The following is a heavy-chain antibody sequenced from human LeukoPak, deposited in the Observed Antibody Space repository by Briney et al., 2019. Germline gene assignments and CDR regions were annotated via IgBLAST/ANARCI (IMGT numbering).Heavy chain of an antibody. V-gene: IGHV4-59*08. J-gene: IGHJ4*02. CDR1: GGSITSYY. CDR3: ARHADYGGYLDY. D-gene: IGHD4-23*01. CDR2: IYYSGST. Sequence: KPSDTLSLTWTVSGGSITSYYWSWIRQPPGKGLESIGYIYYSGSTNYNPSLKSRVTVSVDTSKSQFSLRLTSVTAADTAVYYCARHADYGGYLDYWGQGTLVTVSS.